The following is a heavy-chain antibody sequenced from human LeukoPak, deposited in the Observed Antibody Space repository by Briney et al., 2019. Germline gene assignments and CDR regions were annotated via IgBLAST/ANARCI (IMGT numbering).Heavy chain of an antibody. J-gene: IGHJ4*02. V-gene: IGHV3-20*04. CDR3: ARDSESIAAAGTSLDYFDY. CDR2: INWNGGST. Sequence: GGSLRLSCAASGFTFDDYGMSWVRQAPGMGLEWVSGINWNGGSTGYADSVKGRFTISRDNAKNSLYLQMNSLRAEDTALYYCARDSESIAAAGTSLDYFDYWGQGTLVTVSS. CDR1: GFTFDDYG. D-gene: IGHD6-13*01.